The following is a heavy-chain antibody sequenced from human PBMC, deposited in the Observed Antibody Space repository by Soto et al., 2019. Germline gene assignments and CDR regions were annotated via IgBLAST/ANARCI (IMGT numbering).Heavy chain of an antibody. D-gene: IGHD5-12*01. J-gene: IGHJ4*02. V-gene: IGHV3-23*01. CDR3: AKVPAPVATIPHFDY. Sequence: GGSLRLSCAASGCTFSSYAMSWVRQAPGKGLEWVSAISGSGGSTYYADSVKGRFTISRDNSKNTLYLQMNSLRAEDTAVYYCAKVPAPVATIPHFDYWGQGTLVTVSS. CDR2: ISGSGGST. CDR1: GCTFSSYA.